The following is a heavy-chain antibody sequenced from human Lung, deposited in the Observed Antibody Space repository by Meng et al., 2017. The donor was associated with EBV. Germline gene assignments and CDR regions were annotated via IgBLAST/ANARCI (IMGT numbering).Heavy chain of an antibody. Sequence: GPLVASGGALVQPGGSLRLSCAASGFTFSTYWMHWVRQAPGKGLVWISRINENGRTTTYADSVRGRFTISRDNTKNTLYLQMNSLRADDTAVYFCSRDLAGPYDDWGQGTLVTVSS. D-gene: IGHD1-14*01. CDR3: SRDLAGPYDD. CDR2: INENGRTT. V-gene: IGHV3-74*01. CDR1: GFTFSTYW. J-gene: IGHJ4*02.